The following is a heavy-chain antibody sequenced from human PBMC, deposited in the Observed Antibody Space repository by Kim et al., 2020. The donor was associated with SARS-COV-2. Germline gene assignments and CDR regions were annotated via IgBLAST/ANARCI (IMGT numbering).Heavy chain of an antibody. CDR1: GFTFSSYG. V-gene: IGHV3-30*18. CDR2: ISDDGSNK. D-gene: IGHD6-13*01. J-gene: IGHJ2*01. Sequence: GGSLRLSCAASGFTFSSYGMHWVRQAPGKGLEWVAVISDDGSNKYYAESVKGRFTISRDNSKNTLYLQMNSLRAEDTAVYYCAKEGYSSSWLYWYFDLWGRGTLVTVSS. CDR3: AKEGYSSSWLYWYFDL.